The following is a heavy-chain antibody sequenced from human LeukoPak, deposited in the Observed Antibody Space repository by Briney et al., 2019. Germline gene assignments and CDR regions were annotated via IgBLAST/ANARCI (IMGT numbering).Heavy chain of an antibody. D-gene: IGHD2-2*01. CDR1: GGSISSYY. J-gene: IGHJ5*02. CDR3: ARGPKADIVVVGPFGP. CDR2: IYYSGSA. Sequence: SETLSLTRTVSGGSISSYYWSWIRQPPGKGLEWIGYIYYSGSANYNPSLKSRVTISVDTSKNQFSLKLSSVTAADTAVYYCARGPKADIVVVGPFGPWGQGTLVTVSS. V-gene: IGHV4-59*01.